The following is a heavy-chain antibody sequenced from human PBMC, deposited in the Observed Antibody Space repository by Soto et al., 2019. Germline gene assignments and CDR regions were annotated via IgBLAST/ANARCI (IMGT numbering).Heavy chain of an antibody. CDR2: ISGSGGST. V-gene: IGHV3-23*01. J-gene: IGHJ3*02. CDR1: GFTFSSYA. Sequence: GGSLSLSCAASGFTFSSYAMSWVRQAPGKGLEWVSAISGSGGSTYYADSVKGRFTISRDNSKNTLYLQMNSLRAEDTAVYYCAKDLLPPVVPAAIIAFDIWGQGTMVTVSS. D-gene: IGHD2-2*02. CDR3: AKDLLPPVVPAAIIAFDI.